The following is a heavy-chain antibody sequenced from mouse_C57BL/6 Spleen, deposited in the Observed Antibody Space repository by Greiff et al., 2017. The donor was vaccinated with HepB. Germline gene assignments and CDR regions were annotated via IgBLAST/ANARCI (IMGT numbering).Heavy chain of an antibody. Sequence: QVQLQQSGPELVKPGASVKISCKASGYAFSSSWMNWVKQRPGKGLEWIGRIYPGDGDTNYNGKFKGKATLTADKSSSTAYMQLSSLTSEDSAVYFCARLMNSNLYYYAMDYWGQGTSVTVSS. CDR1: GYAFSSSW. D-gene: IGHD2-5*01. CDR2: IYPGDGDT. J-gene: IGHJ4*01. V-gene: IGHV1-82*01. CDR3: ARLMNSNLYYYAMDY.